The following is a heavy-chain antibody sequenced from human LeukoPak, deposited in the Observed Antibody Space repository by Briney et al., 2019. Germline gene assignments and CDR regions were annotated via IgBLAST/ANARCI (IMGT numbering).Heavy chain of an antibody. J-gene: IGHJ4*02. CDR3: APSGSGYCSSTNCYTHFDY. Sequence: ASVKVSCKASGYTFTSYTMHWVRQALGQRLEWMGWINAGNGNTKYSQKFQGRVTITRDTSASTAYMELSSLRSEDTAVYYCAPSGSGYCSSTNCYTHFDYWGQGTLVTVSS. D-gene: IGHD2-2*02. V-gene: IGHV1-3*01. CDR1: GYTFTSYT. CDR2: INAGNGNT.